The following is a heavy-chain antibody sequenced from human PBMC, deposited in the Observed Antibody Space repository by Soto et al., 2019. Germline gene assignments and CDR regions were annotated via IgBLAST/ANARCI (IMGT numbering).Heavy chain of an antibody. V-gene: IGHV4-59*01. Sequence: QVQLQESGPGLVKPSETLSLTCTVSGGSISSYYWSWIRQPPGKGLEWIGYIYYSGSTNYNPSLKRRCTHSVDTSRYQFSLKLSSVTAADTAVYYCARVGYCSGGSCYWFDPWGQGTLVTVSS. CDR1: GGSISSYY. CDR3: ARVGYCSGGSCYWFDP. CDR2: IYYSGST. J-gene: IGHJ5*02. D-gene: IGHD2-15*01.